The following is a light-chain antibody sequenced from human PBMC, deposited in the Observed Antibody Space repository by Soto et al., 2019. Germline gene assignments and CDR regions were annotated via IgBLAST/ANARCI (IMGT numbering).Light chain of an antibody. CDR2: DAS. J-gene: IGKJ4*01. CDR1: QSVGIN. CDR3: QQRSSWPQLT. Sequence: EIVLTQSPATLSLSPGERATLSCRASQSVGINLAWYQHKPGQAPRLLIYDASNRATGIPARFSGSGSGTDFTLTISSLEREDFAVYYCQQRSSWPQLTFGGGTKVEI. V-gene: IGKV3-11*01.